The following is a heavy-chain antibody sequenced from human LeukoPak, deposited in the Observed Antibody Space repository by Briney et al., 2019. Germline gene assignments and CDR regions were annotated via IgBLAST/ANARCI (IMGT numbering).Heavy chain of an antibody. D-gene: IGHD6-6*01. V-gene: IGHV3-48*03. Sequence: GGSLRLSCAASGFTFSSFNMNWVRQAPGKGLEWVSNISSSGSAIYYADSVKGRFTVSRDNAKNTLYLQVNNLRAEDTAVYYCARGPNSNWSGLDFWGQGTLLTVSS. CDR2: ISSSGSAI. CDR3: ARGPNSNWSGLDF. CDR1: GFTFSSFN. J-gene: IGHJ4*02.